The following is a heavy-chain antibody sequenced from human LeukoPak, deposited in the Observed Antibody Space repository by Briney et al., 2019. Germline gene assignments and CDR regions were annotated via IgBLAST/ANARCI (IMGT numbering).Heavy chain of an antibody. CDR3: ARGKDWFDP. Sequence: KPSETLSLTCTVSGASISSFYWSWIRQPPGKGLEWIGYIYYTGSTNCNPSLKSRVTISLDTSKNQFSLKLSSVTAADTAVCYCARGKDWFDPWGQGTLVTVSS. V-gene: IGHV4-59*01. CDR1: GASISSFY. J-gene: IGHJ5*02. CDR2: IYYTGST.